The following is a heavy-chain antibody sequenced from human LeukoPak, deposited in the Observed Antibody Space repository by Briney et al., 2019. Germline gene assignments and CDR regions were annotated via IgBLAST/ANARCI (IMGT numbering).Heavy chain of an antibody. J-gene: IGHJ4*02. CDR1: GFTFSAYW. Sequence: GGSLRLSCAASGFTFSAYWMSWVRQAPGKGLEWGANLKQDGSEKYYVDSVKGRFTISRDNAKNSLYLQMNSLRGEDTAVYYCARDDGFYSASGIYQNYFDHWGQGILVTVSP. CDR2: LKQDGSEK. D-gene: IGHD3-10*01. V-gene: IGHV3-7*01. CDR3: ARDDGFYSASGIYQNYFDH.